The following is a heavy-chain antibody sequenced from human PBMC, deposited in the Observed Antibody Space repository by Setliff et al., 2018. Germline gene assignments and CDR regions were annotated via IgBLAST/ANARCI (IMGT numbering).Heavy chain of an antibody. J-gene: IGHJ4*02. CDR2: VIQVGNG. Sequence: PGGSLRLSCAASGFTFRDYTMAWVRQAPGKGLEWVAGVIQVGNGYYADSMKGRSVISRDNSRNSCFLQLNNLRPEDTATYYCVKDRVNDGVWDFDSWGQGIVVTVYS. CDR3: VKDRVNDGVWDFDS. CDR1: GFTFRDYT. D-gene: IGHD4-17*01. V-gene: IGHV3-23*01.